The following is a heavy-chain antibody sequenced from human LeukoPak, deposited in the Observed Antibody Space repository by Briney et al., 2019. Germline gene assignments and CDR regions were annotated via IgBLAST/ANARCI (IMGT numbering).Heavy chain of an antibody. CDR2: ISGSGDTT. D-gene: IGHD1-1*01. CDR3: AKVSGTTGTYYYYYYMDV. CDR1: GFTFSSYA. V-gene: IGHV3-23*01. Sequence: GGSLRLSCAASGFTFSSYAMSWVRQAPGKGLEWVSAISGSGDTTYYADSVKGRFTISRDNSKNTLYLQMNSLRAEDTAMYYCAKVSGTTGTYYYYYYMDVWGKGTTLTVSS. J-gene: IGHJ6*03.